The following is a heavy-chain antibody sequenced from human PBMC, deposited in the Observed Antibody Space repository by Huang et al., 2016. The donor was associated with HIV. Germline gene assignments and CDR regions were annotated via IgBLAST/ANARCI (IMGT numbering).Heavy chain of an antibody. J-gene: IGHJ1*01. D-gene: IGHD3-22*01. CDR2: ISGYNGKT. Sequence: QVQLVQSGAEVKKPGASVKVSCKASGYTFTNYAINWVRQAPGQSLEWMGRISGYNGKTNYAQKVQGRATMTKDTSTSTAYMELRSLISDDTAVYYCARERYYYDRSGYYTPVEYFHHWGQGTLVTVSS. CDR3: ARERYYYDRSGYYTPVEYFHH. CDR1: GYTFTNYA. V-gene: IGHV1-18*01.